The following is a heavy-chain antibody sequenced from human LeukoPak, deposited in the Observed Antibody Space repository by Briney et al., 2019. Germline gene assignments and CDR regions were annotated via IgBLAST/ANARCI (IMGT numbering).Heavy chain of an antibody. CDR2: ITSGGST. D-gene: IGHD3-10*01. CDR1: GFTFSSYA. CDR3: AKRFAPHWYFDL. J-gene: IGHJ2*01. Sequence: GGSLRLSCAAPGFTFSSYAMSWVRPASERGVGWVSGITSGGSTYYADSVKGRFTISRDNSKNTLYLQMNSLRAEDTAVYYCAKRFAPHWYFDLWGRGTLVAVSS. V-gene: IGHV3-23*01.